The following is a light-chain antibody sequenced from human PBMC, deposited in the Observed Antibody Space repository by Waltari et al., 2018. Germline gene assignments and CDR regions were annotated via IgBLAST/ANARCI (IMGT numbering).Light chain of an antibody. V-gene: IGKV1-39*01. CDR3: QQSYRTPYT. J-gene: IGKJ2*01. CDR2: AAS. Sequence: DIQMTQSPSSLSASVGDTVPIPCRASQTIISYLSWYHQRPGKAPKLLIYAASTLQSEVPSRFSGSGSGTDFTLTISSLQPEDFASYYCQQSYRTPYTFGQGTKLESK. CDR1: QTIISY.